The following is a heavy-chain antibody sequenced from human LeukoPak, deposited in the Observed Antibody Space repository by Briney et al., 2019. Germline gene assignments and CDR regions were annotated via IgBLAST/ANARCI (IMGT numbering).Heavy chain of an antibody. CDR2: IYSSGST. V-gene: IGHV4-4*07. J-gene: IGHJ4*02. CDR3: ARTDVDSSGYYYIDY. CDR1: GGSISSYY. D-gene: IGHD3-22*01. Sequence: KTSETLSLTCTVSGGSISSYYWGWIRQPAGKGLEWIGRIYSSGSTNYNPSLKSRVTLSVDTSKNQFSLKLSSVTAADTAVYYCARTDVDSSGYYYIDYWGQGTLVTVSS.